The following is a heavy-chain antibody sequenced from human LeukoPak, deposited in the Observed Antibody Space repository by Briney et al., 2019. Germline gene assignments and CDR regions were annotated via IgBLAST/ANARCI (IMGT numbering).Heavy chain of an antibody. Sequence: SETLSLTCTVSGGSISSGSYYWGWIRQPPGKGLEWIGRIYTSGSTNYNPSLKSRVTMPVDTSKNQFSLKLSSVTAADTAVYYCARGYNILTGYYYFDYWGQGTLVTVSS. J-gene: IGHJ4*02. CDR1: GGSISSGSYY. CDR2: IYTSGST. CDR3: ARGYNILTGYYYFDY. D-gene: IGHD3-9*01. V-gene: IGHV4-61*02.